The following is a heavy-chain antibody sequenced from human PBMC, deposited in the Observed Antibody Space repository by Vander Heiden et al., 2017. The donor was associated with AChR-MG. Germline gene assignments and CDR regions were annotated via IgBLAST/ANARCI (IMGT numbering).Heavy chain of an antibody. D-gene: IGHD3-16*02. J-gene: IGHJ4*01. CDR2: IWYDGSNK. V-gene: IGHV3-33*01. Sequence: QVQLVESGGGVVQPGRSLRLSCAASGFTFSRYGMHGVRQAPGKGLEWVAVIWYDGSNKYYADSVKGRFTISRDNSKNTLYLQMNSLRAEDTAVYYCARDRIMITFGGVIVGSYLDYWGHGTLVTVSS. CDR1: GFTFSRYG. CDR3: ARDRIMITFGGVIVGSYLDY.